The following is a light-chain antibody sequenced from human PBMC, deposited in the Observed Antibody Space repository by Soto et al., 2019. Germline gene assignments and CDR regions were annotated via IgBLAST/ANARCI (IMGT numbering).Light chain of an antibody. V-gene: IGKV3-20*01. CDR1: QSVGYN. Sequence: DIVLTHSPVSLSLSPGERATLSCRASQSVGYNMAWYQQKPGQPPKLLIFGASNRATDIPARFSGGGSGTDFTLTISRMEPDDFALYYCQHYGASPITFGQGTRLEIK. J-gene: IGKJ5*01. CDR2: GAS. CDR3: QHYGASPIT.